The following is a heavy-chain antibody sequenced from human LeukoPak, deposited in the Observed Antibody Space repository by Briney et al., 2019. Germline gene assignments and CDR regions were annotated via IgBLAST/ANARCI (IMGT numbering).Heavy chain of an antibody. Sequence: ASVKVSCKASGYTFTSYYMHWVRQAPGQGLELMGIINPSGGSTSYAQKFQGRVTMTRDTSTSTVYMELSGLRSEDTAVYYCASGDPRWLQFGRYWGQGTLVTVSS. D-gene: IGHD5-24*01. CDR2: INPSGGST. V-gene: IGHV1-46*01. CDR3: ASGDPRWLQFGRY. J-gene: IGHJ4*02. CDR1: GYTFTSYY.